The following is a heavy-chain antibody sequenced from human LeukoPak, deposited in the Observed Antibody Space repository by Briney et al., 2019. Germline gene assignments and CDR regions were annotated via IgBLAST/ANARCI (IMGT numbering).Heavy chain of an antibody. CDR3: ARERGVGINLNEAFDI. CDR1: GGSINYYS. V-gene: IGHV4-4*07. CDR2: VHTSGST. J-gene: IGHJ3*02. Sequence: SETLSLSCTVSGGSINYYSWTWIRQPAEKGLEWIGRVHTSGSTNYNPSLKSRVTMSVDKSKNHFSLNLNSVTAADTAVYYCARERGVGINLNEAFDIWGQGTMVTVS. D-gene: IGHD3-3*01.